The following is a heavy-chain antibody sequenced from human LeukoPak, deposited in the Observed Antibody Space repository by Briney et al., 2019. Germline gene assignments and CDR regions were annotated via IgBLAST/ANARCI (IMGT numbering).Heavy chain of an antibody. D-gene: IGHD3-10*02. CDR1: GYPFTSYH. J-gene: IGHJ4*02. CDR3: VRDSYMFGSDY. Sequence: GGSLRLSCVISGYPFTSYHFNWVRQATGKGLEWVSYISNGGGTIYYADSVKGRFTISRDNAKNSAFLQMNTLRAEDTAVYYCVRDSYMFGSDYWGQGTLVTVSS. CDR2: ISNGGGTI. V-gene: IGHV3-48*03.